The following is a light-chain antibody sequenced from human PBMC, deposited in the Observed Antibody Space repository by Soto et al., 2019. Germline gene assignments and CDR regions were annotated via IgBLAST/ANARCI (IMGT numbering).Light chain of an antibody. Sequence: QSVLTQPPSVSGAPGQRVTISCTGSSSNIGAAYDVHWYQQPPGTAPTLLIYGNNNRPSGVPDRFSGSKSGTSASLAITGLQAEDEADYYCQSFDSSMSGYVFGTGTKVTVL. J-gene: IGLJ1*01. CDR1: SSNIGAAYD. CDR2: GNN. CDR3: QSFDSSMSGYV. V-gene: IGLV1-40*01.